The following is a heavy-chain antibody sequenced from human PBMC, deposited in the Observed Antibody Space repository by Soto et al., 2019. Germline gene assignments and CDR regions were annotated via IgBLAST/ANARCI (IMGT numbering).Heavy chain of an antibody. Sequence: ASVKVSCKASGYTITGYYMHWVRQAPGQGLEWMGWINPNSGGTNYAQKFQGWVTMTRDTSISTAYMELSRLRSDDTAVYYCASGISRGSGYDFDYWGQGTLVTVSS. CDR2: INPNSGGT. V-gene: IGHV1-2*04. CDR3: ASGISRGSGYDFDY. CDR1: GYTITGYY. J-gene: IGHJ4*02. D-gene: IGHD5-12*01.